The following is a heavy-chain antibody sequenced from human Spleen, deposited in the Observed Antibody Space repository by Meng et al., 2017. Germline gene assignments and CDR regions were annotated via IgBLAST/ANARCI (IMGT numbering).Heavy chain of an antibody. Sequence: GAGVFYPSETLSSTSPVDGGSFGGYSWIWIGQPPGKGLEWIGEIEDSGITNYNPSLTIRVTISVDTSKNQFSLKLNSVTAADTAVDFCARRYMVRDGNNPNWYFNLWGRGTLVTVSS. J-gene: IGHJ2*01. V-gene: IGHV4-34*01. CDR2: IEDSGIT. D-gene: IGHD5-24*01. CDR3: ARRYMVRDGNNPNWYFNL. CDR1: GGSFGGYS.